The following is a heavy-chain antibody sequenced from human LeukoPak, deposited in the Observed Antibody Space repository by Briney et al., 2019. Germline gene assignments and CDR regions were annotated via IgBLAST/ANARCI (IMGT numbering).Heavy chain of an antibody. Sequence: SETLSLTCTVSRGSTSTYYWSWIRQPAGKGLEWIGRIYTSGSTNYNPSFKSRVTMSVDTSNKQFSPKLRSVTAADTAVYYCARGGGSSWYRALLDIWGQGTMVTVSS. CDR3: ARGGGSSWYRALLDI. V-gene: IGHV4-4*07. CDR2: IYTSGST. J-gene: IGHJ3*02. D-gene: IGHD6-13*01. CDR1: RGSTSTYY.